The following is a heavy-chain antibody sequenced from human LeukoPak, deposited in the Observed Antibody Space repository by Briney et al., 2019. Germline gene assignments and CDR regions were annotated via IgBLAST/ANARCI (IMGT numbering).Heavy chain of an antibody. CDR2: MNPNSGNT. J-gene: IGHJ6*03. CDR3: ARALPATYYYYYYMDV. V-gene: IGHV1-8*01. D-gene: IGHD5-12*01. CDR1: GYTFTSYD. Sequence: ASVKVSCKASGYTFTSYDINWVRQATGQGLEWMGWMNPNSGNTGYAQKFQGRVTITRNTSISTAYRELSSLRSEDTDVYYCARALPATYYYYYYMDVWGKGTTVTVSS.